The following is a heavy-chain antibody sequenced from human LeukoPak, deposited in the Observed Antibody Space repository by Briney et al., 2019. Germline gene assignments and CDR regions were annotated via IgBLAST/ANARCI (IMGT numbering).Heavy chain of an antibody. D-gene: IGHD6-19*01. J-gene: IGHJ4*02. V-gene: IGHV3-74*01. CDR3: ATDRSNSWVDY. CDR2: INSDGSDT. Sequence: GGSLRLSCAASGFTFSRYRMHWVRQAPGKGLVWVSRINSDGSDTNYADSVKGRFTISRDNAKNTLYLQMSSLRVDDTAVYYCATDRSNSWVDYWGLGTLVTVAS. CDR1: GFTFSRYR.